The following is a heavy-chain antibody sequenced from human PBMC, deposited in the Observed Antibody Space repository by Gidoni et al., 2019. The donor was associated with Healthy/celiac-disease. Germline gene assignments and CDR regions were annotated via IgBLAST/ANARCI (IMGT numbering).Heavy chain of an antibody. J-gene: IGHJ6*02. Sequence: QVQLQESGPGLVKPSETLSLTCTVSGGSISSYYWRWIRQPPGKGLEWIGYIYYSGSTNYNPSLKSRVTISVDTSKNQFSLKLSSVTAADTAVYYCASGPRWLRYGMDVWGQGTTVTVSS. CDR2: IYYSGST. V-gene: IGHV4-59*01. D-gene: IGHD6-19*01. CDR3: ASGPRWLRYGMDV. CDR1: GGSISSYY.